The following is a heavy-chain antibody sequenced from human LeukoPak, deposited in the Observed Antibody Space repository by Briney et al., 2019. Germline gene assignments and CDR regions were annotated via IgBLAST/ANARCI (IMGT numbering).Heavy chain of an antibody. D-gene: IGHD6-19*01. CDR2: IIPIFGTA. J-gene: IGHJ4*02. V-gene: IGHV1-69*13. Sequence: ASVKVSCKASGGTFSSYAISWVRQAPGQGLEWMGGIIPIFGTANYAQKFQGRVTITADESTSTAYMELSSLRSEDTAVYYCARSSVAGSLWYYFDYWGQGTLVTVYS. CDR3: ARSSVAGSLWYYFDY. CDR1: GGTFSSYA.